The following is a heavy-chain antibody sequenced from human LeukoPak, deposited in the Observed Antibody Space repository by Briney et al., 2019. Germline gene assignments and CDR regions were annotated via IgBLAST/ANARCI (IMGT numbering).Heavy chain of an antibody. D-gene: IGHD2-2*01. CDR1: GGSISSHY. Sequence: PSETLSLTCTVSGGSISSHYWSWIRQPPGKGLEWIGYIYYSGSTNYNPSLKSRVTISVDTSKNQFSLKLSSVTAADTAVYYCARVVVPAAAGQSAYYYYMDVWGKGTTVTVSS. CDR3: ARVVVPAAAGQSAYYYYMDV. CDR2: IYYSGST. J-gene: IGHJ6*03. V-gene: IGHV4-59*11.